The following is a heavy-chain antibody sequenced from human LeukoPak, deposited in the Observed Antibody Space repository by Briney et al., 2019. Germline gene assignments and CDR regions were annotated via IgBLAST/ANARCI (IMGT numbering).Heavy chain of an antibody. D-gene: IGHD6-19*01. CDR1: GGTFSSYA. V-gene: IGHV1-69*05. J-gene: IGHJ5*02. CDR2: VTPLFGTA. CDR3: ARDFNVAGISFGWFDP. Sequence: SVKVSCKASGGTFSSYAITWVRQAPGQGLEWMGGVTPLFGTANYAQKFQGRVTITTDESTSTAYMELSSLRSEDTAVYYCARDFNVAGISFGWFDPWGQGTLVTVSS.